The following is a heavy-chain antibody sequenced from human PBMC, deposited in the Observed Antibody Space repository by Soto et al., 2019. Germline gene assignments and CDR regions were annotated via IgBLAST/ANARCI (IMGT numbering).Heavy chain of an antibody. J-gene: IGHJ4*02. Sequence: QVQLVQSGAEVKKPGSSVKVSCKASGGTLSSYAINWVRQAPGQGLEWMGGIIPIFGTAKYAQKFQGRVTITAGESTSTAYMELSSLRSEDTAVYYCARDSIYDSSAYYYGDYWGQGTLVTVSS. CDR2: IIPIFGTA. D-gene: IGHD3-22*01. CDR3: ARDSIYDSSAYYYGDY. V-gene: IGHV1-69*12. CDR1: GGTLSSYA.